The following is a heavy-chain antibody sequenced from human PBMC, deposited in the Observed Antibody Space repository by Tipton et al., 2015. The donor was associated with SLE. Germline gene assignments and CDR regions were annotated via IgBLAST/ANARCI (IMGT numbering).Heavy chain of an antibody. D-gene: IGHD3-3*01. CDR3: ARGQEDFWSGPIDY. Sequence: TLSLTCTVSGGSISSSSYSWGWIRQPPGKGLEWIGSIYYSGSTYYNPSLKSRVTISVDTSKKQFSLKLSSVTVADTAVYYCARGQEDFWSGPIDYWGQGTLVTVSS. CDR1: GGSISSSSYS. CDR2: IYYSGST. V-gene: IGHV4-39*01. J-gene: IGHJ4*02.